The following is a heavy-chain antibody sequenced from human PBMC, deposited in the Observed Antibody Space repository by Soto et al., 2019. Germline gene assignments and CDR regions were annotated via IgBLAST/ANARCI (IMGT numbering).Heavy chain of an antibody. V-gene: IGHV3-48*01. J-gene: IGHJ4*02. CDR3: ARGSDYGDYVGEFYFDY. D-gene: IGHD4-17*01. CDR1: GFTFSSYS. CDR2: ISSSSSTI. Sequence: GGSLRLSCAASGFTFSSYSMNWVRQAPGKGLEWVSYISSSSSTIYYADSVKGRLTISRDNAKNSLYLQMNSLRAEDTAVYYCARGSDYGDYVGEFYFDYWGQGTLVTVSS.